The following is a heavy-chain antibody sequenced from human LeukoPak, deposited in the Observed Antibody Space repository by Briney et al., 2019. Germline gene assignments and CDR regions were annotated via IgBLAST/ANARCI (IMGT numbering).Heavy chain of an antibody. CDR1: GFTFSSYS. Sequence: GGSLRLSCAASGFTFSSYSMNWVRQAPGKGLEWVSYIGSGSSIIFNADSVKGRFTISRDNAKNSLYLQMNSLRADDTAVYYCARDVLIGNRKDRAFDIWGQGTMVTVSS. CDR2: IGSGSSII. J-gene: IGHJ3*02. D-gene: IGHD1-14*01. V-gene: IGHV3-48*01. CDR3: ARDVLIGNRKDRAFDI.